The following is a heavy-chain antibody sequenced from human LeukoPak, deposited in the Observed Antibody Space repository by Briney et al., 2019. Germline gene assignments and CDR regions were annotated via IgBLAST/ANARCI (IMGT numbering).Heavy chain of an antibody. V-gene: IGHV1-2*02. CDR1: GYTFTGYY. Sequence: ASVKVSCKASGYTFTGYYMHWVRQAPGQGLEWMGWINPNSGGTNYAQKFQGRVTMTRDTSISTAYMELRSLRSDDTAVYYCARDLALGYCSSTSCYMVDYWGQGTLVTVSS. J-gene: IGHJ4*02. CDR3: ARDLALGYCSSTSCYMVDY. CDR2: INPNSGGT. D-gene: IGHD2-2*02.